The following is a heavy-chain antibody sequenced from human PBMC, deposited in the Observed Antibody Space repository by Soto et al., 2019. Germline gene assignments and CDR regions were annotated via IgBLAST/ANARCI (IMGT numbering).Heavy chain of an antibody. CDR1: GFTFSSYA. Sequence: GGSLRLSCAASGFTFSSYAMHWVRQAPGKGLEWVAVISYDGSNKYYADSVKGRFTISRDNSKNTLYLQMNSLRAEDTAVYYCARDRLEGATTYYYYGMDVWGQGTTVTVSS. V-gene: IGHV3-30-3*01. CDR3: ARDRLEGATTYYYYGMDV. J-gene: IGHJ6*02. CDR2: ISYDGSNK. D-gene: IGHD1-26*01.